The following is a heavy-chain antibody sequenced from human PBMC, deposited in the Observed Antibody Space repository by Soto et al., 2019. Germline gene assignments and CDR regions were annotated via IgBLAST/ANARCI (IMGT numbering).Heavy chain of an antibody. D-gene: IGHD4-17*01. J-gene: IGHJ5*02. CDR1: GFTFSSYG. CDR3: AREAVTTVTTVWFDP. Sequence: GGSLRLSCAASGFTFSSYGMHWVRQAPGKGLEWVAVIWYDGSNKYYADSVKGRFTISRDNSKNTLYLQMNSLRAEDTAVYYCAREAVTTVTTVWFDPWGQGTLVTVSS. V-gene: IGHV3-33*01. CDR2: IWYDGSNK.